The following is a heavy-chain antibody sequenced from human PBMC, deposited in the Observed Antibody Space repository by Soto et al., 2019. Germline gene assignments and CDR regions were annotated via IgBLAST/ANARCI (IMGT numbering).Heavy chain of an antibody. CDR3: ARSPKSTDFPYYFDF. CDR2: INHSGTT. V-gene: IGHV4-34*01. CDR1: SRSFRDYY. Sequence: SETLSLTCAVYSRSFRDYYWTWIRQPPGKGLEFIGEINHSGTTHYNPSLKSRVTISVDTSKNHFSLKMNSVTAADTAVYYCARSPKSTDFPYYFDFWGQGTLVTVS. D-gene: IGHD2-21*01. J-gene: IGHJ4*02.